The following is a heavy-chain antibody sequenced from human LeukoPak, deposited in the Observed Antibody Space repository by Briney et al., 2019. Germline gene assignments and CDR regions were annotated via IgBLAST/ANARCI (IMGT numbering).Heavy chain of an antibody. J-gene: IGHJ4*02. V-gene: IGHV3-21*01. Sequence: GGSLRLSCAASGFTFSSYSMNWVRQAPGKGLEWVSSISSSSSYIYYADSVKGRFTISRDNAKNSLYLQMNSLRAEDTAVCYCARAAVAGTPGGYWGQGTLVTVSS. CDR2: ISSSSSYI. CDR1: GFTFSSYS. D-gene: IGHD6-19*01. CDR3: ARAAVAGTPGGY.